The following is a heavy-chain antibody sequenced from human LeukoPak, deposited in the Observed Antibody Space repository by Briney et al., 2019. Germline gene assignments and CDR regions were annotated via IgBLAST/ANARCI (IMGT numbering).Heavy chain of an antibody. CDR1: GGSISSYY. J-gene: IGHJ3*02. CDR2: IYTSGST. CDR3: ARDLRGGACSSTSCYDAFDI. V-gene: IGHV4-4*07. Sequence: SETLSLTCTVSGGSISSYYWSWIRQPAGKGLEWIGRIYTSGSTNYNPSLKSRVTISVDTSKNQFSLKLSSVTAADTAVYYCARDLRGGACSSTSCYDAFDIWGQGTMVTVSS. D-gene: IGHD2-2*01.